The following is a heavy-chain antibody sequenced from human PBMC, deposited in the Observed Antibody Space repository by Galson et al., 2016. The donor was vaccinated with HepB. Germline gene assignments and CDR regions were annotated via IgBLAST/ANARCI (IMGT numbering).Heavy chain of an antibody. D-gene: IGHD3-3*01. CDR3: AKDEFLEGDYYYYGMDV. V-gene: IGHV3-30*18. CDR2: ISYDGSKK. CDR1: GFTFSSYG. Sequence: SLRLSCAASGFTFSSYGMYWVRQAPGKGLEWVAVISYDGSKKYYADSVKGRFTISRDNSKNTLYLQMSGLRAEDTAVYYCAKDEFLEGDYYYYGMDVWGQGTTVTVSS. J-gene: IGHJ6*02.